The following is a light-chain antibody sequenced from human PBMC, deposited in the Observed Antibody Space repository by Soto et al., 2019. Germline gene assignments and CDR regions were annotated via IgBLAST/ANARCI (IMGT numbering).Light chain of an antibody. CDR1: QGISNY. V-gene: IGKV1-27*01. Sequence: DIQMTQSPSSLSASVGDRVTITCRASQGISNYLAWYQQKPGKVPKLLIYCASTLQSGVPSRFSGSGSGTDFTVTISSLQPEYVATYYCQVYRSAPRSFGQGIKVEIK. CDR2: CAS. J-gene: IGKJ1*01. CDR3: QVYRSAPRS.